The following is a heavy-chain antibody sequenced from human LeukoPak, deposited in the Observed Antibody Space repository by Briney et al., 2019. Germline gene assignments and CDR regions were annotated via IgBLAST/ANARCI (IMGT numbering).Heavy chain of an antibody. CDR1: GFTVSSNY. CDR2: IRGSGDST. V-gene: IGHV3-23*01. CDR3: AISDYFDSGGPDS. D-gene: IGHD3-22*01. Sequence: SGGSLRLSCAASGFTVSSNYMSWVRQAPGKGLEWVSVIRGSGDSTYYADSVKGRFTISRDNSKNTLYLQMNSLRAEDTAVYYCAISDYFDSGGPDSWGQGTLVTVSS. J-gene: IGHJ5*01.